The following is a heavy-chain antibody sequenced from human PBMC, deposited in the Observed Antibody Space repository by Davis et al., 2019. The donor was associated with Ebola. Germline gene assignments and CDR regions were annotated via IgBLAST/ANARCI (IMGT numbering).Heavy chain of an antibody. CDR3: ARVGSSYGLFDY. V-gene: IGHV1-46*01. CDR2: VNPSGGSA. D-gene: IGHD5-18*01. J-gene: IGHJ4*02. CDR1: GYTFTRNY. Sequence: ASVKVSCKTSGYTFTRNYIQWVRLAPGQGLEWMGVVNPSGGSATYAQKFQGRVTMTSDTSTTTVFMELRSLRSDDTAVYYCARVGSSYGLFDYWGQGTLITVS.